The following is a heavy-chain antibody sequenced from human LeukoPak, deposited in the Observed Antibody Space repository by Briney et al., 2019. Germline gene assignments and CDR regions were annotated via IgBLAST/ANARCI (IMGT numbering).Heavy chain of an antibody. J-gene: IGHJ4*02. D-gene: IGHD3-9*01. CDR3: KQKTAYEILTGYSHFDY. V-gene: IGHV4-31*03. CDR1: GGSISSGGYY. Sequence: PSDTLYLTCTVSGGSISSGGYYWSSIRQHPRNRLKWIGYIYYSGSSYYNPSLKSRVNISVDTSKNQFSLKLSSVTAADTVVFFFKQKTAYEILTGYSHFDYWGQGTLVTVSS. CDR2: IYYSGSS.